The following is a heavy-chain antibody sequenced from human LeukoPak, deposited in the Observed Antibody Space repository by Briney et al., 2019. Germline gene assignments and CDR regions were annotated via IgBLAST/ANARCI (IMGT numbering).Heavy chain of an antibody. CDR1: VYPFTGIY. V-gene: IGHV1-2*02. CDR2: IDPNSGGT. Sequence: ASVKLSCKASVYPFTGIYISWGRQSPGQGLEWMGWIDPNSGGTNYAQKFQGSVTMTRDTSISTAYMELSRLTSDDTAIYYCARDWFVDSGDDPFPFDYWGQGTLVSVSS. J-gene: IGHJ4*02. D-gene: IGHD5-12*01. CDR3: ARDWFVDSGDDPFPFDY.